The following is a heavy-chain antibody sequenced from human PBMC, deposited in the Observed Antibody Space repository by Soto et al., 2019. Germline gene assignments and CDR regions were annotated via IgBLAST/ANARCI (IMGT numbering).Heavy chain of an antibody. V-gene: IGHV4-31*03. CDR1: GGSISSGDYY. D-gene: IGHD3-3*01. J-gene: IGHJ5*02. Sequence: QVQLQESGPGLVKPSQTLSLTCTVSGGSISSGDYYWSWIRQHPGKGLEWIGYIYYSGSTYYNPSLRSGGTISVDTSKNQFSLKLSSVTAADTAVYYCARWWSGSRQGFDPWGQGTLVTVSS. CDR2: IYYSGST. CDR3: ARWWSGSRQGFDP.